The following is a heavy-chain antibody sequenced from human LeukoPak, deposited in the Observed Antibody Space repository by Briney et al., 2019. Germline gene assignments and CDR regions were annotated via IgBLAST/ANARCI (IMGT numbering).Heavy chain of an antibody. Sequence: AGGSLRLSCAASGFTFSSYSMNWVRQAPGKGLEWVSYISSSSSTIYYADSVKGRFTISRDNAKNSLYLQMNSLRAEDTAVYYCARDLRPAYYYDSSAPRTDYWGQGTLVTVSS. J-gene: IGHJ4*02. V-gene: IGHV3-48*04. CDR2: ISSSSSTI. D-gene: IGHD3-22*01. CDR3: ARDLRPAYYYDSSAPRTDY. CDR1: GFTFSSYS.